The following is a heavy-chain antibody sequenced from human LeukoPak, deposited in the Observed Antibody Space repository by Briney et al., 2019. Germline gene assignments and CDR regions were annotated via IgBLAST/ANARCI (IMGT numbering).Heavy chain of an antibody. D-gene: IGHD2-15*01. V-gene: IGHV3-23*01. CDR2: ISGSGGST. CDR1: GFTFEKHG. CDR3: AKGRYCSGGSCYSNWFDP. J-gene: IGHJ5*02. Sequence: GGSLRLSCAASGFTFEKHGMSWVRQAPGKGLEWVSAISGSGGSTYYADSVKGRFTISRDNSKNTLYLQMNSLRAEDTAVYYCAKGRYCSGGSCYSNWFDPWGQGTLVTVSS.